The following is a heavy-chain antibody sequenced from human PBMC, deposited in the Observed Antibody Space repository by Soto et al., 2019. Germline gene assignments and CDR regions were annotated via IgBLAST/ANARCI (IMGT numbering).Heavy chain of an antibody. CDR1: GFTFSSYG. V-gene: IGHV3-30*18. Sequence: QVQLVESGGGVVQPGRSLRLSCAASGFTFSSYGIHWVRQAPGKGLEWVAVISYDGSNKYYADSVKGRFTISRDNSKNTLYLQMNSLRAEDTAVYYCAKDSSDYWGQGTLVTVSS. J-gene: IGHJ4*02. D-gene: IGHD6-6*01. CDR2: ISYDGSNK. CDR3: AKDSSDY.